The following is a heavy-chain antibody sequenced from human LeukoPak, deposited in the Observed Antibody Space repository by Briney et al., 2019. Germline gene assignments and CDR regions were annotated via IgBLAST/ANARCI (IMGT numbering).Heavy chain of an antibody. CDR2: IYYGGST. V-gene: IGHV4-59*01. D-gene: IGHD2-15*01. CDR1: GDSINSNY. CDR3: ARLLAGCPGGRCRAHFDY. Sequence: SETLSLTCSVSGDSINSNYWSWMRQPPGKGLGWVGYIYYGGSTNYNPSLKSRFSMSVDTSKNQFSLNLSSVTAADTAVYHCARLLAGCPGGRCRAHFDYWGQGTLVTVSS. J-gene: IGHJ4*02.